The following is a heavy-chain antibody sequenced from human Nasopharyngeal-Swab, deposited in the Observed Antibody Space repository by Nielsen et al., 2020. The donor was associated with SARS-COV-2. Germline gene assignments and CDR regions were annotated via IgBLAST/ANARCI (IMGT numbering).Heavy chain of an antibody. V-gene: IGHV3-48*04. CDR2: ISSSSSTI. CDR3: ARWSGYYYYYGMDV. CDR1: GFTFSSYS. Sequence: GESLKISCAASGFTFSSYSMNWARQAPGKGLEWVSYISSSSSTIYYADSVKGRFTISRDNAKNSLYLQMNSLRAEDTAVYYCARWSGYYYYYGMDVWGQGTTVTVSS. D-gene: IGHD3-3*01. J-gene: IGHJ6*02.